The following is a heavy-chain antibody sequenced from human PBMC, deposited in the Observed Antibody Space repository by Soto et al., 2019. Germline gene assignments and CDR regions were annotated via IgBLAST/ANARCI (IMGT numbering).Heavy chain of an antibody. CDR1: GFTFDDYT. V-gene: IGHV3-43*01. J-gene: IGHJ3*02. CDR2: ISWDGGST. CDR3: AKDIARIAVASDAFDI. Sequence: GGSLRLSCAASGFTFDDYTMHWVRQAPGKGLEWVSLISWDGGSTYYADSVKGRFTISRDNSKNSLYLQMNSLRTEDTALYYCAKDIARIAVASDAFDIWGQGTMVTVSS. D-gene: IGHD6-19*01.